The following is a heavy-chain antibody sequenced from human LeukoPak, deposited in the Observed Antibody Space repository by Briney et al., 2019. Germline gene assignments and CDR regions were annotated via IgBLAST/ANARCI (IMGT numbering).Heavy chain of an antibody. V-gene: IGHV3-33*06. D-gene: IGHD3-3*01. Sequence: GGSLRLSCAASGFTFSSYGMHWVRQAPGKGLEWVAVIWYDGSNKYYADSVKGRFTISRDNSKNTLYLQMNSLRAEDTAVYYCAKDSKRFLEWSPYYFDYWGQGTLGTVSS. J-gene: IGHJ4*02. CDR2: IWYDGSNK. CDR3: AKDSKRFLEWSPYYFDY. CDR1: GFTFSSYG.